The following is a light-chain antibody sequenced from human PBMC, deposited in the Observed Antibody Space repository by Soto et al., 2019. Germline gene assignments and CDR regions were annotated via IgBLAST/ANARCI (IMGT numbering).Light chain of an antibody. CDR2: KAS. Sequence: DIQMTQSPSTLSASVGDRVTITCRASQSISSWLAWYQQKPGKAPKLLIYKASSLESGVPSRFSGSGSGTGFTLTISSLQPDDFATYYCQQYNSYSWTFGQGTNVDIK. CDR1: QSISSW. V-gene: IGKV1-5*03. J-gene: IGKJ1*01. CDR3: QQYNSYSWT.